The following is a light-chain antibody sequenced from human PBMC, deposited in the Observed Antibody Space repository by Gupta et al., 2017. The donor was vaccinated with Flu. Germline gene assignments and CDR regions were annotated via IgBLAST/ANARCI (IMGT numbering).Light chain of an antibody. CDR1: QTVYSN. J-gene: IGKJ4*01. Sequence: EIVMTQSPATLSLSPGERATVSCRASQTVYSNLAWYQQTPGQAPRLLIYDASTRATGIPARFSGSGSETEFILSISSLQSEDFAVYYCQQYTAWPLSFGGGTTVEI. CDR2: DAS. V-gene: IGKV3-15*01. CDR3: QQYTAWPLS.